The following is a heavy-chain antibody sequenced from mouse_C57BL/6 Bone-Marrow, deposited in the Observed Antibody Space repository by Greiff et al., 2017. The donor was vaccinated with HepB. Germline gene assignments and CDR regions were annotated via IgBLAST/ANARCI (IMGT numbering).Heavy chain of an antibody. CDR1: GYSITSGYY. J-gene: IGHJ2*01. V-gene: IGHV3-6*01. D-gene: IGHD2-3*01. Sequence: QESGPGLVKPSQSLSLTCSVTGYSITSGYYWNWIRQFPGNKLEWMGYISYDGSNNYNPSLKNRISITRDTSKNQFFLKLNSVTTEDTATYYCARAWLLPFDYWGQGTTLTVSS. CDR2: ISYDGSN. CDR3: ARAWLLPFDY.